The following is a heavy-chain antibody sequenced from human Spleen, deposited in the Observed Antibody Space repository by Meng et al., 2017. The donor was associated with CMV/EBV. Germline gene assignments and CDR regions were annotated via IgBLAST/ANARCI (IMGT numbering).Heavy chain of an antibody. CDR1: GDSIRGSSCY. J-gene: IGHJ4*02. CDR3: ARTDDFRYFFDY. Sequence: SETLSLTCTVSGDSIRGSSCYWGWIRQPPGKGMEWIGTIYYTGITYHNPSLRSRVTISVDTSKKVFSLKLSSVTATDTAVYYCARTDDFRYFFDYWGQGMLVTVSS. V-gene: IGHV4-39*07. CDR2: IYYTGIT. D-gene: IGHD3-3*01.